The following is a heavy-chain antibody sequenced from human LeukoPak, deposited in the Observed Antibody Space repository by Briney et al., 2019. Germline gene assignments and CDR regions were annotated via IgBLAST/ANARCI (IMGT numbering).Heavy chain of an antibody. J-gene: IGHJ4*02. D-gene: IGHD5-12*01. CDR2: ISWDGGSS. V-gene: IGHV3-43D*03. Sequence: GGSLRLSCAASGFTFDDYAMHRVRQAPGKGLEWVSLISWDGGSSYYADSVKGRFTISRDNAKDSLYLQMNSLRDEDTAVYYCARGPGYGHYFDYWGQGALVTVSS. CDR1: GFTFDDYA. CDR3: ARGPGYGHYFDY.